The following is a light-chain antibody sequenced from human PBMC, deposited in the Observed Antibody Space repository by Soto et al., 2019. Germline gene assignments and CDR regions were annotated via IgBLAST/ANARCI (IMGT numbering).Light chain of an antibody. Sequence: DIVLTQSPGTLSLSPGERATLSCRASQSVTSSHLAWYQQRPGQAPRLGIYDASNRATGTPDRFSGSGSGTDFTLTISRLEAEDSAVFFCPQYGRSPFTFGQGTRLEI. CDR3: PQYGRSPFT. CDR1: QSVTSSH. V-gene: IGKV3-20*01. CDR2: DAS. J-gene: IGKJ5*01.